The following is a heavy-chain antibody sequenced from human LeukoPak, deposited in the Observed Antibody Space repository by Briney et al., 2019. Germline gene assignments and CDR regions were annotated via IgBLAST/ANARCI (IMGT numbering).Heavy chain of an antibody. CDR3: ARRLRMWFGELVYFDY. Sequence: PSETLSLTCTVSGGSISSYYWGWIRQPPGKGLEWIGSIYYSGSTYYNPSLKSRVTISVDTSKNQFSLKLSSVTAADTAVYYCARRLRMWFGELVYFDYWGQGTLVTVSS. CDR1: GGSISSYY. V-gene: IGHV4-39*01. CDR2: IYYSGST. D-gene: IGHD3-10*01. J-gene: IGHJ4*02.